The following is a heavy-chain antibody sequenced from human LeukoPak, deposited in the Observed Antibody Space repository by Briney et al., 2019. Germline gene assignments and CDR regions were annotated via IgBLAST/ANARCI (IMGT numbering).Heavy chain of an antibody. CDR2: IRSKANSYAT. J-gene: IGHJ3*02. V-gene: IGHV3-73*01. CDR3: TRGLPYYYDSSGYPLDAFDI. Sequence: GGSLRLSXAASGFTFSGSAMHWIRQASGKGLEWVGRIRSKANSYATAYAASVKGRFTISRDDSKNTAYLQMNSLKTEDTAVYYCTRGLPYYYDSSGYPLDAFDIWGQGTMVTVSS. D-gene: IGHD3-22*01. CDR1: GFTFSGSA.